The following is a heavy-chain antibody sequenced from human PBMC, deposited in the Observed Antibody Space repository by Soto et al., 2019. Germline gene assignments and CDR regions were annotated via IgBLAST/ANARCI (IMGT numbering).Heavy chain of an antibody. J-gene: IGHJ3*02. CDR2: ISGGGGST. CDR1: GFTFSSYA. D-gene: IGHD4-4*01. CDR3: AKRDVTTGAFDI. Sequence: PGGSLRLSCAASGFTFSSYAMSWVRQAPGKGLAWVSSISGGGGSTFYADYVKGRFTISRDNSKNTLNLKINTLKAEDTVGYYCAKRDVTTGAFDIWGQGTMVTVSS. V-gene: IGHV3-23*01.